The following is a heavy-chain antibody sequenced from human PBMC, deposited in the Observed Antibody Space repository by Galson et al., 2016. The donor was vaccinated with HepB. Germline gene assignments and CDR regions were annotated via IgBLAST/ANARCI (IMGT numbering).Heavy chain of an antibody. J-gene: IGHJ6*02. Sequence: RLSCAASGFTVSSNYMSWVRQAPGKGLEWVSVIYSGGSTYYADSVKGRFTISRDNSKNTLYLQMNSLRAEDTAVYYCARGGRDTAMDYYYYGMDVWGQGTTVTVSS. CDR3: ARGGRDTAMDYYYYGMDV. CDR2: IYSGGST. V-gene: IGHV3-66*01. CDR1: GFTVSSNY. D-gene: IGHD5-18*01.